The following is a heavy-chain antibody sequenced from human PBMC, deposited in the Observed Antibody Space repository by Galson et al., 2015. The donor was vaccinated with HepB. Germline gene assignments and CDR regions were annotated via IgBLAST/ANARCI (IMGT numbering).Heavy chain of an antibody. V-gene: IGHV3-23*01. CDR2: ISDSGSST. J-gene: IGHJ4*02. CDR3: AKGAAGLSTDY. D-gene: IGHD6-13*01. CDR1: GFSFSSYA. Sequence: SLRLSCAASGFSFSSYAMRWVRQAPGKGLEWVSGISDSGSSTYYADSVKGRFTISRDNSKNTLYLQMNSLRADDTAVYYCAKGAAGLSTDYWGQGTLVTVSS.